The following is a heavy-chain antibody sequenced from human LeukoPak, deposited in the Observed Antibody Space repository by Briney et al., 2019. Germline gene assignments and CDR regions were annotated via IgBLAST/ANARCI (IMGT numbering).Heavy chain of an antibody. J-gene: IGHJ4*02. CDR1: GGSIMTTNW. CDR2: VHLSGAT. CDR3: TRESGAFSPFGF. V-gene: IGHV4-4*02. Sequence: SGTLSLTCAVSGGSIMTTNWWSWVRQPPGRGLEWIGEVHLSGATNYNPSLESRVSMSIDTSKNQMSLKLTSVTAADTAIYFCTRESGAFSPFGFWGQGTLVTVSS. D-gene: IGHD1-26*01.